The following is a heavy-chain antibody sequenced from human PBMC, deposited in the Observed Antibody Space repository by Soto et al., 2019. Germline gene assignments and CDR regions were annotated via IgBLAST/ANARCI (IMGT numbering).Heavy chain of an antibody. CDR3: AIYHLELFRFDY. V-gene: IGHV1-18*04. CDR2: ISLYNGNT. CDR1: AFSFTSHG. J-gene: IGHJ4*02. Sequence: GASVKVSCKAYAFSFTSHGISWVRQAPGQGLEWMGWISLYNGNTNYAQQFQGRVTMTTDTSTSTAYMELRSLRSDDTAMYFCAIYHLELFRFDYWGQGTLVTVS. D-gene: IGHD2-2*01.